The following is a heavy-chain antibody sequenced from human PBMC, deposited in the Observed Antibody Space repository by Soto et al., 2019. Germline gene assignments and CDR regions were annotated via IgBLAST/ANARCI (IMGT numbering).Heavy chain of an antibody. CDR3: VKDRGIAAPAGGMDV. Sequence: XESLRLSCSASGFTISNSAMHGVRQAPGKGLEYVSAISSNGGSTYYADSVKGRFTISRDNSKNTLYLQMSSLRAEDTAVYYCVKDRGIAAPAGGMDVWGQGTTVTVPS. J-gene: IGHJ6*02. V-gene: IGHV3-64D*06. D-gene: IGHD6-13*01. CDR2: ISSNGGST. CDR1: GFTISNSA.